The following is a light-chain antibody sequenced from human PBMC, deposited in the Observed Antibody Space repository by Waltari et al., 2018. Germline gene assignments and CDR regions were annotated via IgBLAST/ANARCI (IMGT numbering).Light chain of an antibody. V-gene: IGLV5-45*02. J-gene: IGLJ3*02. CDR2: YKSDSDK. Sequence: QAVLTQPSSLSASPGASASLTCTLRSGINVGTYRISWYQQKPGSPPQYRLRYKSDSDKQQGSGVPSRFSGSKDASANAGILLISGLQSEDEADYFCMIWHSSAVVFGGGTKLTVL. CDR1: SGINVGTYR. CDR3: MIWHSSAVV.